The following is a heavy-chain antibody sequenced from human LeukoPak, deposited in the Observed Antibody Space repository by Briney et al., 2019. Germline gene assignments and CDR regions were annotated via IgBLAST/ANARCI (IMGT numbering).Heavy chain of an antibody. V-gene: IGHV3-53*01. CDR2: IYSGGST. CDR1: GFTFSSYW. Sequence: GGSLRLSCAASGFTFSSYWMPWVRQAPGKGLEWVSVIYSGGSTYYADSVKGRFTISRDNSKNTLYLQMNSLRAEDTAVYYCARDSGYYESSGYSLNWYFDLWGRGTLVTVSS. J-gene: IGHJ2*01. CDR3: ARDSGYYESSGYSLNWYFDL. D-gene: IGHD3-22*01.